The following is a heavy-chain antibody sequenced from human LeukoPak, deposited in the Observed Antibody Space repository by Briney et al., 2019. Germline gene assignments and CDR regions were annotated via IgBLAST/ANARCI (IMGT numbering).Heavy chain of an antibody. CDR3: ARHGGSDSAPNDY. Sequence: SETLSLTCTVSGGSIRSSSYYWGWIRQPPGKGLEWIGTIYYSGSTYYNPSLRSRVTISADTSKNQFSLKLTSVTAADTAVYYCARHGGSDSAPNDYWGQGTLVTVSS. CDR1: GGSIRSSSYY. D-gene: IGHD2-21*02. J-gene: IGHJ4*02. V-gene: IGHV4-39*01. CDR2: IYYSGST.